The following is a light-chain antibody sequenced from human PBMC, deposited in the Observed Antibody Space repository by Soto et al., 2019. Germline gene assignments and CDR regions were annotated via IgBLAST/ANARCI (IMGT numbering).Light chain of an antibody. CDR1: QDISSY. CDR2: AAS. CDR3: QQLTSYPST. Sequence: IQVTQSPSSLSASVGDRVTITCRASQDISSYLAWYQQKPGKAPTLLIYAASTLQSGVPSRFSGSGFGTDFTLTISSLQAEDFASYYCQQLTSYPSTVGGGTKVDSK. J-gene: IGKJ4*01. V-gene: IGKV1-9*01.